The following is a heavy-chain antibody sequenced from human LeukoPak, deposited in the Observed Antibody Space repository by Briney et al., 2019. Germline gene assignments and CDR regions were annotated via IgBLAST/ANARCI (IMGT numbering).Heavy chain of an antibody. V-gene: IGHV4-34*01. Sequence: GSLRLSCTASGFTFGDYAMSWIRQPPGKGLEWIGEINHSGSTNYNPSLKSRVTISVDTSKNQFSLKLSSVTAADTAVYYCARLRPYYYYYMDVWGKGTTVTISS. CDR3: ARLRPYYYYYMDV. D-gene: IGHD5-12*01. CDR2: INHSGST. CDR1: GFTFGDYA. J-gene: IGHJ6*03.